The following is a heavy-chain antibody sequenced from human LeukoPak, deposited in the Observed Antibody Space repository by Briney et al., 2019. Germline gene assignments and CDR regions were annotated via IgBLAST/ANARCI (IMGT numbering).Heavy chain of an antibody. Sequence: GGSLRLSCAASGFTFSSYAMSWVRQAPGKGLECISGFSGSGGSTYYADSVKGRFTISRDNSKNTLYLQMNSLRAEDTAVYYCAKGGGYCSSTSCYGEGRYYYYYYYMDVWGKGTTVTVSS. D-gene: IGHD2-2*01. J-gene: IGHJ6*03. CDR2: FSGSGGST. V-gene: IGHV3-23*01. CDR3: AKGGGYCSSTSCYGEGRYYYYYYYMDV. CDR1: GFTFSSYA.